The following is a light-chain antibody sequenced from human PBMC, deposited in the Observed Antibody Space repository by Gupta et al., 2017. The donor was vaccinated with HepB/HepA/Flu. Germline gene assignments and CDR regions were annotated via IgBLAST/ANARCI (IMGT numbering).Light chain of an antibody. J-gene: IGKJ1*01. Sequence: DIQMTQSPCSLSASVGDRVTITCRASQSISSYLNWYQQKPGKAPRLLIYAASSLSSGVPSRFSGSGSRRDFTLTISSLQPEDFATYYCHQSYSTLWTFGQGTKVEIK. CDR1: QSISSY. V-gene: IGKV1-39*01. CDR3: HQSYSTLWT. CDR2: AAS.